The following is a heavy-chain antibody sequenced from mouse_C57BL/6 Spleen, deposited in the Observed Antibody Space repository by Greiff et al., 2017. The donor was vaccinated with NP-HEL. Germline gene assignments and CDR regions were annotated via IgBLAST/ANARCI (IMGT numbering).Heavy chain of an antibody. Sequence: VQLQQSGAELVRPGASVKLSCTASGFNIKDDYMHWVKQRPEQGLEWIGWIDPENGDTEYASKFQGKATITADTSSNTAYLQLSSLTSEDTAVYYCTTGYYGSSNYYAMDYWGQGTSVTVSS. CDR1: GFNIKDDY. D-gene: IGHD1-1*01. V-gene: IGHV14-4*01. CDR2: IDPENGDT. CDR3: TTGYYGSSNYYAMDY. J-gene: IGHJ4*01.